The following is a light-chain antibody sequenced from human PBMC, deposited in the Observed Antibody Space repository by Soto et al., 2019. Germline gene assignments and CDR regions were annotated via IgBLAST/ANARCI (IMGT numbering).Light chain of an antibody. Sequence: EIVLPHSPATLSLSPGERATLSCRASQSVGTFFAWYQQKPGQAPRLLIYDASNRATGIPARFSGSGSGTDFTLTISSLEPEDFALYYCQQCYNWPQWTFGQGTKVDIK. V-gene: IGKV3-11*01. CDR1: QSVGTF. J-gene: IGKJ1*01. CDR3: QQCYNWPQWT. CDR2: DAS.